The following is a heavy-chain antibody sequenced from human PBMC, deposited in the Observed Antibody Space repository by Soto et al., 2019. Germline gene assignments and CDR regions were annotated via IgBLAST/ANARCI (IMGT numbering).Heavy chain of an antibody. CDR3: AKDPSHYDFWSGYHMYYFDY. CDR2: ISAGGTDT. V-gene: IGHV3-23*01. Sequence: GGSLRLSCSASGFTFSTYAMSWVRQAPGKGLEWVSAISAGGTDTYYTDSVKGRFTISRDNSNNMLYLQMNSLRAEDTAVYYCAKDPSHYDFWSGYHMYYFDYWGQGTLVTVSS. D-gene: IGHD3-3*01. CDR1: GFTFSTYA. J-gene: IGHJ4*02.